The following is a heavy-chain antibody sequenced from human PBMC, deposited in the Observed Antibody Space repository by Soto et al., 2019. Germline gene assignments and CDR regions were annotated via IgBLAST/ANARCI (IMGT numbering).Heavy chain of an antibody. J-gene: IGHJ4*02. V-gene: IGHV4-38-2*01. CDR3: SRGAGAPWVRFDY. CDR2: ISYSGRT. CDR1: GHSLASGYY. Sequence: SETLSLTCGVSGHSLASGYYWGWIRQPPGKGPEWIGSISYSGRTYYNPSLASRISIAVDTSKNQFSLRLTSVTAADTALYYCSRGAGAPWVRFDYWGQGTQVTVSS. D-gene: IGHD2-21*01.